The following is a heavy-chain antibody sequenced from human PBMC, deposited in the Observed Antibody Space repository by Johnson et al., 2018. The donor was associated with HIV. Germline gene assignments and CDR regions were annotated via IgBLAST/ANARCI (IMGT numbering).Heavy chain of an antibody. J-gene: IGHJ3*02. D-gene: IGHD1-26*01. CDR1: GFSFRNAW. V-gene: IGHV3-15*01. CDR3: ARRDSGSLSFDI. Sequence: VQLVESGGGLVKPGGSLRLSCAASGFSFRNAWMSWVRQAPGKGLEWVGRIKTKTDGGTTDYAAPVKGRFTISRENAKHSLYLQMNSLRAEDTAVYYCARRDSGSLSFDIWDQGTMVTVSS. CDR2: IKTKTDGGTT.